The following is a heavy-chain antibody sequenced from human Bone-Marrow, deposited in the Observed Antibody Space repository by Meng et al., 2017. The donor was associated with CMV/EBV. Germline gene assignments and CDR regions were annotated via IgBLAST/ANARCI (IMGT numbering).Heavy chain of an antibody. Sequence: GSLRLSCAASGFTFSSYGMHWVRQAPGKGLEWVAFIRYDGSNKYYADSVKGRFTISRDNSKNTLYLQMNSLRAEDTAVYYCAKDSFYYYGGNWFDPWGQGNLVTVSS. D-gene: IGHD3-22*01. CDR3: AKDSFYYYGGNWFDP. V-gene: IGHV3-30*02. CDR1: GFTFSSYG. J-gene: IGHJ5*02. CDR2: IRYDGSNK.